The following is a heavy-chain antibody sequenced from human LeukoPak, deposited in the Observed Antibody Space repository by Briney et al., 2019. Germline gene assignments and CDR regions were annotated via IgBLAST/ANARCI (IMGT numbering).Heavy chain of an antibody. CDR3: ASSYGSGSYYKPYGMDV. V-gene: IGHV4-34*01. D-gene: IGHD3-10*01. Sequence: PSETLSFTCAVYGGSCSGYYWSWIRQPPGQGLEWIGEINHSGSTNDNPSLKSRVTISVDTFKNQFSLKLSSVTAADTAAYYCASSYGSGSYYKPYGMDVWGQGTTVTVSS. CDR1: GGSCSGYY. J-gene: IGHJ6*02. CDR2: INHSGST.